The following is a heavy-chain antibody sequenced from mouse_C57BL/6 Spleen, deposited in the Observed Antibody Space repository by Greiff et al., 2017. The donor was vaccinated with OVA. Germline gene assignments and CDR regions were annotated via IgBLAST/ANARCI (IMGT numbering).Heavy chain of an antibody. Sequence: VQLQESGPGLVQPSQSLSITCTVSGFSLTSYGVHWVRQSPGKGLEWLGVIWSGGSPDYNAAFISRLSISKDNSKSQVFFKMNSLQADDTAIYYCARKGGLIPDYWGQGTSGTVSS. J-gene: IGHJ4*01. D-gene: IGHD6-1*01. CDR2: IWSGGSP. CDR3: ARKGGLIPDY. CDR1: GFSLTSYG. V-gene: IGHV2-2*01.